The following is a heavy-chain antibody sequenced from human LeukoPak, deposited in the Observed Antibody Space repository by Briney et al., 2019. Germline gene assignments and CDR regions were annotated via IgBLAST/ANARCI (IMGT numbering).Heavy chain of an antibody. J-gene: IGHJ5*02. V-gene: IGHV4-59*08. Sequence: KPSETLSLTCTVSGDSISSYDWNWIRQPPGKGLEWIGYIYYSGSTNYNPSLKSRVTISVDTSKNQFSLKLSSVTAADTAVYYCARHIAAAHWFDPWGQGTLVTVSS. CDR2: IYYSGST. D-gene: IGHD6-13*01. CDR3: ARHIAAAHWFDP. CDR1: GDSISSYD.